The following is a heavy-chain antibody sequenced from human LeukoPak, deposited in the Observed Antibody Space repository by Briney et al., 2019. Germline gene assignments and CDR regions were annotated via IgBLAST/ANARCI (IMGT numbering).Heavy chain of an antibody. CDR2: IWFDGTNK. V-gene: IGHV3-33*01. J-gene: IGHJ4*02. D-gene: IGHD1-26*01. CDR1: GFTFSNYG. CDR3: ARDPGGGIVGATFRSLNY. Sequence: PGRSLRLSCAASGFTFSNYGMHWVRQAPGKGLEWVAVIWFDGTNKYYADSVRGRFTISRDNSKNTLYLQMSSLRAEDTAVYYCARDPGGGIVGATFRSLNYWGQGTLVTVSS.